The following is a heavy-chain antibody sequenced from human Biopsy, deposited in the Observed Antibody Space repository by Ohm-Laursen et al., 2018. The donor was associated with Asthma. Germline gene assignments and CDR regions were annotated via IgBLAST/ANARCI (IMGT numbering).Heavy chain of an antibody. D-gene: IGHD1/OR15-1a*01. CDR1: GYSFTSDY. V-gene: IGHV1-46*01. J-gene: IGHJ4*02. CDR2: FNPSGGST. CDR3: ARPSGTNPHYFDY. Sequence: ASVKVSCKASGYSFTSDYIHWVRQAPGQGLEWMGIFNPSGGSTSYAQKFQGRVTMTRDTSTSTVYMELSSLRSEDTAVYYCARPSGTNPHYFDYWGQGTLVTVPS.